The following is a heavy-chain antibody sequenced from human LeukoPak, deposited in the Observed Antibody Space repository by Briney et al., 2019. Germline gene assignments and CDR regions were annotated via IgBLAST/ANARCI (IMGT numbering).Heavy chain of an antibody. CDR2: IYYTGST. D-gene: IGHD3-22*01. Sequence: SETLSLTCAVSGDSISSDYWSWIRQPPGKGLEWIGYIYYTGSTNYSPSLKSRVTMSVDTSKNQFSLKVSSVTAADTAVYYCAREYNDYYDSSGYYRQGAAFDIWGQGTMVTVSS. CDR3: AREYNDYYDSSGYYRQGAAFDI. J-gene: IGHJ3*02. CDR1: GDSISSDY. V-gene: IGHV4-59*01.